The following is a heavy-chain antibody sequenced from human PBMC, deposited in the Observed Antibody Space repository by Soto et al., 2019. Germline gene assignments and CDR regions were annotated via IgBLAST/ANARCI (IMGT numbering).Heavy chain of an antibody. Sequence: QVQLVQSGAEVKKPGSSVKVSCKASGGTFSSYAISWVRQAPGQGLEWMGGIIPIFGTANYAQKFQGRVTITADESTSTAYMELSSLRSEDTAVYYCARGVGRWLQLYYYGMDVWGQGTTVTVSS. CDR1: GGTFSSYA. J-gene: IGHJ6*02. D-gene: IGHD1-1*01. CDR3: ARGVGRWLQLYYYGMDV. V-gene: IGHV1-69*01. CDR2: IIPIFGTA.